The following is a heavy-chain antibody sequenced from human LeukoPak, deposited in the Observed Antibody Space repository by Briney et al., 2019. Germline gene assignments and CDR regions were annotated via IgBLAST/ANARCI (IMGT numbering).Heavy chain of an antibody. CDR1: GFIFSNYA. CDR2: ITGSDDIT. V-gene: IGHV3-23*01. CDR3: AKWGDYDILTGYYDSDY. Sequence: GGSLRLSCAASGFIFSNYAMSWVRQAPGKVLEWVSAITGSDDITYYADSVKGRFTISRDNSKNTLYLQVNSLRAEDTAIYYCAKWGDYDILTGYYDSDYWGQGTLVTVSS. D-gene: IGHD3-9*01. J-gene: IGHJ4*02.